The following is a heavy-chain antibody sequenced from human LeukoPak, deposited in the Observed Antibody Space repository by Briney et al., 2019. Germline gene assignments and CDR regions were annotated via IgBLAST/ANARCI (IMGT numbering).Heavy chain of an antibody. Sequence: PGGSLRLSCAASGFTFSSYSMNWVRQAPGKGLEWVSSISSSSSYIYYADSVKGRFTISRDNAKNSLYLQMNSLRAEDTAVYYCARADDFWSGYYYYFDYWGQGTLVTVSS. CDR3: ARADDFWSGYYYYFDY. CDR1: GFTFSSYS. D-gene: IGHD3-3*01. CDR2: ISSSSSYI. J-gene: IGHJ4*02. V-gene: IGHV3-21*01.